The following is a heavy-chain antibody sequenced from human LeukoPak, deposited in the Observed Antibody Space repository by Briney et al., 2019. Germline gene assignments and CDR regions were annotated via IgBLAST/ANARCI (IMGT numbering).Heavy chain of an antibody. CDR2: ISHGGST. J-gene: IGHJ5*02. CDR1: GFTFSNAW. V-gene: IGHV4-34*01. CDR3: ARIQGSGESGWRFAP. D-gene: IGHD3-10*01. Sequence: GSLRLSCAASGFTFSNAWMSWIRQPPGKGLEWIGQISHGGSTKYNPSLKSRVTISVDTSKNQFSLKLSSVTAADTAVYYCARIQGSGESGWRFAPWGQGTLVTVSS.